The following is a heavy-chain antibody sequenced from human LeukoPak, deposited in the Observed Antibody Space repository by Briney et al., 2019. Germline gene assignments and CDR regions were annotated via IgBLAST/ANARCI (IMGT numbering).Heavy chain of an antibody. CDR1: GFIFSTFN. D-gene: IGHD3-10*01. CDR2: FSSDGRST. V-gene: IGHV3-30*18. Sequence: PGRSLRLSCAASGFIFSTFNMHWVRQAPGKGLEWVAVFSSDGRSTFYAENVQGRFTLSRDNSKNTLSLQMNSLRAEDTAVYYCAKSYYYHSGSFDYWGQGTLVTVSS. J-gene: IGHJ4*02. CDR3: AKSYYYHSGSFDY.